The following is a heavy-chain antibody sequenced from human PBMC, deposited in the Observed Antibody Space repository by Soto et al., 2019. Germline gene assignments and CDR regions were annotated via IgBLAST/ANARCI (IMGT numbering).Heavy chain of an antibody. V-gene: IGHV4-31*03. D-gene: IGHD1-26*01. CDR3: AGIYSGSPGGTLRY. J-gene: IGHJ4*02. Sequence: QVQLQESGPGLVKPSQTLSLTCTVSGGSISSGGYYWSWIRQHPGKGLEWIGYIYYSGSTYYNPSLKSRFTISGDTSKNQFSMKLSSVTAADTAVYYCAGIYSGSPGGTLRYWGQGTLVTGSS. CDR2: IYYSGST. CDR1: GGSISSGGYY.